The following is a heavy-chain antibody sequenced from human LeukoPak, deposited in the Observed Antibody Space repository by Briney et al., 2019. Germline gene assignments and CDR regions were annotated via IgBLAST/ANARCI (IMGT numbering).Heavy chain of an antibody. D-gene: IGHD1-1*01. Sequence: SQTLSLTCTVSGASISGGGYFWGWIRQHPWKGLEWMGYFFYSGSTYYNPSLKSRVTISVDTSKDQISLKLSSVTAADTAVYYCARAPGSAYNAYYFDYWGQGTLVTVSS. CDR1: GASISGGGYF. V-gene: IGHV4-31*03. J-gene: IGHJ4*02. CDR3: ARAPGSAYNAYYFDY. CDR2: FFYSGST.